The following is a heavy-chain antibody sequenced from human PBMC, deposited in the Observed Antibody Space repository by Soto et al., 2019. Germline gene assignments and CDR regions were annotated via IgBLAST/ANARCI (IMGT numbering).Heavy chain of an antibody. CDR3: ARSLNYDFWSGYHFDY. J-gene: IGHJ4*02. CDR2: ISTYNGNT. V-gene: IGHV1-18*01. Sequence: QVQLVQSGAEVKKPGASVKVSCKPSGYTFTSYGISWVRQAPGQGLEWMGWISTYNGNTNYAQKLQGRVIMTTDTSTSTAYMELRSLRSDDTAVYYCARSLNYDFWSGYHFDYWGQGTLITVSS. D-gene: IGHD3-3*01. CDR1: GYTFTSYG.